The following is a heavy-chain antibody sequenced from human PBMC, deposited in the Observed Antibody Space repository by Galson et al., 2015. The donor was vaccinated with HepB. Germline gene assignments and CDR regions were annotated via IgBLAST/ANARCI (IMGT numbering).Heavy chain of an antibody. D-gene: IGHD5-18*01. CDR1: GFTFSS. CDR3: AKHLYSCLNTAFDY. Sequence: SLRLSCAASGFTFSSWVRKAPGKGLEWVSSIITSSYISYADSVKGRFTISRDNAKNSLYLQMNSLRPEDTAVYYCAKHLYSCLNTAFDYWGQGTLVTVSA. J-gene: IGHJ4*02. V-gene: IGHV3-21*01. CDR2: IITSSYI.